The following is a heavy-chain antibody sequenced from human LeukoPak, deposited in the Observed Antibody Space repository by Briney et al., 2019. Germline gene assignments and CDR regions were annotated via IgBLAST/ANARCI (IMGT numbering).Heavy chain of an antibody. D-gene: IGHD3-22*01. J-gene: IGHJ4*02. CDR1: GGSISSYF. CDR3: ARMDYYDSSGLIDY. Sequence: PSETLSLTCTVSGGSISSYFWSWIRQPPGKGLEWIGYIYYSGSTYYNPPLKSRVTMSVDTSKNHFSLRLTSVTAADTAVYFCARMDYYDSSGLIDYWGQGTLVTVSS. V-gene: IGHV4-59*01. CDR2: IYYSGST.